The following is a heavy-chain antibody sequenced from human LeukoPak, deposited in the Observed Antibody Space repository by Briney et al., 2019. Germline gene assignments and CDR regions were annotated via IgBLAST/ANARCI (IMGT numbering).Heavy chain of an antibody. D-gene: IGHD2-2*01. CDR3: ARLRYCSSTSCEVYFDY. CDR2: IYYSGST. Sequence: SETLSLTCTVSGGSISSYYWSWIRQPPGKGLEWIGYIYYSGSTNYNPSLKSRVTISVDTSKNQFSLKLSSVTAADTAVYYRARLRYCSSTSCEVYFDYWGQGTLVTVSS. CDR1: GGSISSYY. V-gene: IGHV4-59*08. J-gene: IGHJ4*02.